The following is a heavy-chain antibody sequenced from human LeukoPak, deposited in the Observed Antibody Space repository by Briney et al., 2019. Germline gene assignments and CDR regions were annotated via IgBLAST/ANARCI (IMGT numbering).Heavy chain of an antibody. Sequence: GGSLRLSCAASGFTFSSYAMNWVRQAPGKGLEWVSGISGRGDSTYYADSVKGRFTISRDNSKNTLSLQMNSLRAEDTAVYYCAKEPLLEKDFQHWGQGTLVTVSS. CDR1: GFTFSSYA. J-gene: IGHJ1*01. CDR2: ISGRGDST. CDR3: AKEPLLEKDFQH. V-gene: IGHV3-23*01. D-gene: IGHD3-3*01.